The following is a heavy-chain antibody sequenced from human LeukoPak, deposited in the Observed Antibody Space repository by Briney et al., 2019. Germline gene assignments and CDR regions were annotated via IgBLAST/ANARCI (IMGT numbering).Heavy chain of an antibody. CDR2: ISHDGSNK. Sequence: GGSLRLSCAASGLTFSIYAMHWVRQAPGKGLEWVAVISHDGSNKYYADSVKGRFTISRDNSKNTLYLQMNSLRAKDTAVYYCAKGYSYGSDYWGQGTLVTVSS. J-gene: IGHJ4*02. CDR1: GLTFSIYA. V-gene: IGHV3-30*04. CDR3: AKGYSYGSDY. D-gene: IGHD5-18*01.